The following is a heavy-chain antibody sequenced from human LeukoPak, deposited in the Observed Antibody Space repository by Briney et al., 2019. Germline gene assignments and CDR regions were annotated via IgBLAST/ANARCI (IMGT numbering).Heavy chain of an antibody. CDR1: GGSISSYY. Sequence: SSETLSLTCTVSGGSISSYYWSWIRQPAGKPLEWIGRIYTSGITIYKSSLESRVTISIDTSKNRFSLKLNSVTASDTAVYYCARLVDRLMFDYWGQGTQVTVSS. D-gene: IGHD2-21*02. V-gene: IGHV4-4*07. CDR3: ARLVDRLMFDY. CDR2: IYTSGIT. J-gene: IGHJ4*02.